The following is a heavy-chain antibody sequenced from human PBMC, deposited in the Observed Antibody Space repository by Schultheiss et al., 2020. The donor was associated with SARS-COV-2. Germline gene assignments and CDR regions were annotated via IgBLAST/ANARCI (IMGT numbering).Heavy chain of an antibody. CDR2: IGTAGDT. CDR3: ARDHDYFYNMDV. CDR1: GFTFSSYD. Sequence: GSLRLSCAASGFTFSSYDMHWVRQATGKGLEWVSAIGTAGDTYYPGSVKGRFTISRDNAKNSLYLEMNSLRAEDTAVYYCARDHDYFYNMDVWGKGTTVTVSS. J-gene: IGHJ6*03. V-gene: IGHV3-13*01.